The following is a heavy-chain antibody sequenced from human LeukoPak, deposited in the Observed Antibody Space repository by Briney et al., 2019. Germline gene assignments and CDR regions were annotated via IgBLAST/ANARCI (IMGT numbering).Heavy chain of an antibody. CDR1: GFTFNSYS. CDR2: ISSSSGST. D-gene: IGHD4-11*01. Sequence: PGGSLRLSCAASGFTFNSYSMNWVRQAPGKGLEWVSSISSSSGSTYNADSVKGRFTISRDNAKNSLYLQMNSLRADDTAVYYCARSNDYSDYGIYWGQGTLVTVSS. V-gene: IGHV3-21*01. J-gene: IGHJ4*02. CDR3: ARSNDYSDYGIY.